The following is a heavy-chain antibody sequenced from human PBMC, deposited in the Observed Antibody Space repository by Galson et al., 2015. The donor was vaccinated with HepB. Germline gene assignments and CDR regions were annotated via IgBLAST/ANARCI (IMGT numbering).Heavy chain of an antibody. CDR3: ARLHYCSGGSCWDY. V-gene: IGHV1-69*06. CDR2: IIPIFGTA. D-gene: IGHD2-15*01. Sequence: SVKVSCKASGGTFSSYAISWVRQAPGQGLEWMGGIIPIFGTANYAQKFQGRVTITADKSTSTAYMELSSLRSEDTAVYYCARLHYCSGGSCWDYWGQGTLVTVSS. CDR1: GGTFSSYA. J-gene: IGHJ4*02.